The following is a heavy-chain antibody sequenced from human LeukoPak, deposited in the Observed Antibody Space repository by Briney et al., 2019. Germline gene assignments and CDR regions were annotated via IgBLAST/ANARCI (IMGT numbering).Heavy chain of an antibody. Sequence: SQTLSLTCTVSGGSISSGDYYWSWIRQPPGKGLEWIGYIYYSGSTYYNPPLKSRVTISVDTSKNQFSLKLSSVTAADTAVYYCARVAPAVDYYYYYYMDVWGKGTTVTVSS. V-gene: IGHV4-30-4*08. J-gene: IGHJ6*03. CDR3: ARVAPAVDYYYYYYMDV. CDR1: GGSISSGDYY. CDR2: IYYSGST. D-gene: IGHD2-2*01.